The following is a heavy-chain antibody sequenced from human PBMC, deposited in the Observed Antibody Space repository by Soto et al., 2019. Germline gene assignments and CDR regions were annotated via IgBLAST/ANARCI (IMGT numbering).Heavy chain of an antibody. CDR2: ISASGGAT. CDR3: AKDVEGGSLSRGAFDY. D-gene: IGHD1-26*01. V-gene: IGHV3-23*01. Sequence: EVELLEPGGGLVQPGGSLRLSCVASRFTFTSYAMSWVRQAPGKGLEWVAAISASGGATIHADSVKGRLTISRDNSKNTLYLQMNSLRAEDTAVYYCAKDVEGGSLSRGAFDYWGQGTQVTVSS. J-gene: IGHJ4*02. CDR1: RFTFTSYA.